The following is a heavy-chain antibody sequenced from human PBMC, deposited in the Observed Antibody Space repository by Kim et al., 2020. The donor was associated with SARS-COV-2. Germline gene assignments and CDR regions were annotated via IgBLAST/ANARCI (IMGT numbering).Heavy chain of an antibody. CDR2: INTNTGDP. CDR3: AREQSSTGSGWLDP. J-gene: IGHJ5*02. Sequence: ASVKVSCKASGYTFTRYSLNWVRQAPGQGLEWMGWINTNTGDPTYAQGFTGRFVFSLDTSLSTAYLEISDLKPDDTAMFYCAREQSSTGSGWLDPWGQGT. V-gene: IGHV7-4-1*02. D-gene: IGHD2-2*01. CDR1: GYTFTRYS.